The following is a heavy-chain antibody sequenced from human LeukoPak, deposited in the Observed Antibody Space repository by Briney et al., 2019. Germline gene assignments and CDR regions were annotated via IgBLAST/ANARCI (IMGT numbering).Heavy chain of an antibody. CDR2: IIPIFGTV. V-gene: IGHV1-69*01. J-gene: IGHJ1*01. Sequence: ASVKVSCKASGGTFSSYAISWVRQAPGQGLEWMGGIIPIFGTVNYPQKFLGRVTITANESTGTAYMELSSLRSEDTAIYYCARDFDPDPTGYCSGGNCRRPPGAEYFQHWGQGTLVTVSS. D-gene: IGHD2-15*01. CDR1: GGTFSSYA. CDR3: ARDFDPDPTGYCSGGNCRRPPGAEYFQH.